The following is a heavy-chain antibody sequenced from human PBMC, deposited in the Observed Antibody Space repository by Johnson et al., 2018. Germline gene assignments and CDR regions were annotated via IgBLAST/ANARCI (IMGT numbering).Heavy chain of an antibody. Sequence: VQLVQSGGGLVQPGGSLRLSCAASGFTFSSCAMNWVRQAPGKGLEWVSRISASGEGTKYADSVKGRFTISRDNSKNSLYLQMNSLRAEEPALYYCAKAGGSQLSYYYYYSMDGGGKGTTVTVSS. CDR3: AKAGGSQLSYYYYYSMDG. V-gene: IGHV3-23*04. CDR1: GFTFSSCA. J-gene: IGHJ6*03. D-gene: IGHD1-26*01. CDR2: ISASGEGT.